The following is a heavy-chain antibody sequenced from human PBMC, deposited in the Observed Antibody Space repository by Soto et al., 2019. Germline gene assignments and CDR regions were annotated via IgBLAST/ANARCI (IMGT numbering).Heavy chain of an antibody. V-gene: IGHV1-69*01. D-gene: IGHD5-18*01. CDR2: IIPIFGTA. J-gene: IGHJ6*02. CDR1: GGTFSSYA. Sequence: QVQLVQSGAEVKKPGSSVKVSCKASGGTFSSYAIGWVRQAPGQGLEWMGGIIPIFGTANYAQKFQGRVTITADESTSTAYMELSSLRSEDTAVYYCARAQDTAMVNYYYYGMDVWGQGTTVTVSS. CDR3: ARAQDTAMVNYYYYGMDV.